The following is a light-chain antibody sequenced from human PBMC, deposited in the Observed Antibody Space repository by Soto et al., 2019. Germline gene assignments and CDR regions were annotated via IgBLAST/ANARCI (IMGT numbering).Light chain of an antibody. CDR3: QQYATWPRT. V-gene: IGKV3-15*01. Sequence: ETLMTQSPATLSVSPGETVTLSCRSSQDLHIDLAWYHQKPGQAPTLLIYGVSGRAPGVPARFSGAGSGTEFTLTIRSLQSADFGVYYCQQYATWPRTFGQGTKVDIK. CDR1: QDLHID. J-gene: IGKJ2*01. CDR2: GVS.